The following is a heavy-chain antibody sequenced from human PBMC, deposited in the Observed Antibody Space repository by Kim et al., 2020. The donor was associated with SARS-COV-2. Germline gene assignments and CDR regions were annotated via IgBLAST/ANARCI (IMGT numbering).Heavy chain of an antibody. CDR2: IYSGGSR. CDR3: ARVSMIRGVVFSY. J-gene: IGHJ4*02. CDR1: GFTVSSNY. Sequence: GGSLRLSCAASGFTVSSNYMSWVRQAPGKGLEWISVIYSGGSRYYADSLKGRFTISRDDSKNTLYLQMNSLRPEDTAVYYCARVSMIRGVVFSYWGQGTLVTVSS. V-gene: IGHV3-66*02. D-gene: IGHD3-10*01.